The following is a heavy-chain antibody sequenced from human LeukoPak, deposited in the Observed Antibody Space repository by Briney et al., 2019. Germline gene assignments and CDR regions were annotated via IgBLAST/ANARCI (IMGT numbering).Heavy chain of an antibody. Sequence: ASVKVSCKASGYTFTGYYMHWVRQAPGQGLEWMGCLNPNSGGTNYAQKFQGRVTMTRDTSITTAYMELTRLRSDDTAVYYCARERPNSSSWYARWFDPWGQGTLVTVSS. D-gene: IGHD6-13*01. CDR3: ARERPNSSSWYARWFDP. CDR1: GYTFTGYY. J-gene: IGHJ5*02. CDR2: LNPNSGGT. V-gene: IGHV1-2*02.